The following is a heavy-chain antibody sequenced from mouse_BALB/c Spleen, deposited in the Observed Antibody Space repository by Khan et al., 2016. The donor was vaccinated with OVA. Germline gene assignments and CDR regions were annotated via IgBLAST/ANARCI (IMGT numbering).Heavy chain of an antibody. Sequence: EVKLLESGPGLVKPSQSLSLTCTVTGYSITSDYAWNWIRQFPGNKLEWMGYIIYSGGTSYNPSLKSRISITRDTSKNQFFLQLNSVTIEDTATYYCARDYYGSSYFDYWGQGTILTVSS. CDR3: ARDYYGSSYFDY. D-gene: IGHD1-1*01. V-gene: IGHV3-2*02. J-gene: IGHJ2*01. CDR2: IIYSGGT. CDR1: GYSITSDYA.